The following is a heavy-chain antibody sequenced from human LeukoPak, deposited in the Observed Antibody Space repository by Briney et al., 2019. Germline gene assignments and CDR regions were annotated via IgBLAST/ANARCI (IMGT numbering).Heavy chain of an antibody. CDR2: LYSDGST. CDR3: ARDVGGGALDI. Sequence: GGSLRLSCSASGFTFSTYPMHWVRQAPGQGLEWVSILYSDGSTSYYADSVKGRFTISRDRSKNTLHLQMNSLRADDTAIYYCARDVGGGALDIWGQGTMVTVSS. CDR1: GFTFSTYP. J-gene: IGHJ3*02. V-gene: IGHV3-53*01. D-gene: IGHD1-26*01.